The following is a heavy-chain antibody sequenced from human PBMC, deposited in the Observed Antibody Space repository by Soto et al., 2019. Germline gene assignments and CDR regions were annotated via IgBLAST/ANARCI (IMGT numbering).Heavy chain of an antibody. CDR1: GCDFLSYT. CDR2: IIPILDVA. V-gene: IGHV1-69*02. CDR3: AQMWFRELWYGMEV. Sequence: QLVQSGAEVKKPGSSVKVYCKASGCDFLSYTISWVRQAPGQGPEWKGTIIPILDVAKNAQKFQGRVATTADKHTRTDDSELRSLRSEATALYYGAQMWFRELWYGMEVWGRGNTITISS. D-gene: IGHD3-10*01. J-gene: IGHJ6*02.